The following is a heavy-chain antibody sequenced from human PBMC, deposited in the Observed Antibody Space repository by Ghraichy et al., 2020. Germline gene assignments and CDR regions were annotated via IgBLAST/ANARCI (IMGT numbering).Heavy chain of an antibody. Sequence: GESLNISCAASGFTFSSYAMSWVRQAPGKGLEWVSAISGSGGSTYYADSVKGRFTISRDNSKNTLYLQMNSLRAEDTAVYYCAKTPPPVVVPAAMSRFDYWGQGTLVTVSS. V-gene: IGHV3-23*01. CDR1: GFTFSSYA. CDR2: ISGSGGST. J-gene: IGHJ4*02. CDR3: AKTPPPVVVPAAMSRFDY. D-gene: IGHD2-2*01.